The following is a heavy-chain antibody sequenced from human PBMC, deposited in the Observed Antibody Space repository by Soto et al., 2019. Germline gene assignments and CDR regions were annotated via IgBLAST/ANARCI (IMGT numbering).Heavy chain of an antibody. CDR2: ISYDGSNK. CDR1: GFTFSSYA. D-gene: IGHD5-18*01. CDR3: ARDRPRTALIDY. Sequence: QVQLVESGGGVVQPGRSLRLSCAASGFTFSSYAMHWVRQAPGKGLEWVAVISYDGSNKYYADSVKGRFTISRDNSKNTLYLQMNSLRAEDTAVYYCARDRPRTALIDYWGQGTLVTVSS. V-gene: IGHV3-30-3*01. J-gene: IGHJ4*02.